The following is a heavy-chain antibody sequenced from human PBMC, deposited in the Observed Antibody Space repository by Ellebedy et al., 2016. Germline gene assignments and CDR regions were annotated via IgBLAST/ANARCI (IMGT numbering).Heavy chain of an antibody. V-gene: IGHV3-23*01. CDR1: GFTFSSHA. Sequence: GGSLRLSCEASGFTFSSHAMSWVRQAPGKGPEWVSAVVGSGERTFYADSVKGRSTTSRDNSKNRLYLKMNSLRAEDTAVYYCAKRLELRRVPDYWGQGTLVTVSS. J-gene: IGHJ4*02. CDR2: VVGSGERT. CDR3: AKRLELRRVPDY. D-gene: IGHD1-7*01.